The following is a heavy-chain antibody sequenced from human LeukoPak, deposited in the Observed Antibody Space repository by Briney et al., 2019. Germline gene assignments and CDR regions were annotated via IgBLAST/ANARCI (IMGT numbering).Heavy chain of an antibody. CDR3: ARYVRSGGRRRYFDY. CDR1: GGSLSSGGYY. Sequence: SETLSLTCPVPGGSLSSGGYYWRWLPQPPGTALEWIGYTYYSGSTYYNPSLKSRITISEDTSKNQFSLKLSSVTAADTAVYYCARYVRSGGRRRYFDYWGQGTLVTVSS. CDR2: TYYSGST. J-gene: IGHJ4*02. V-gene: IGHV4-31*03. D-gene: IGHD2-15*01.